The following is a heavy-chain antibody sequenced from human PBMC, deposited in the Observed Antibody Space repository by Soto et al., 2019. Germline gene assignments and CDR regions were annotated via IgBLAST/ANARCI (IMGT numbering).Heavy chain of an antibody. Sequence: PGGSLRLSCAASGFTFSSYGMHWVRQAPGKGLEWVAVISYDGSNKYYADSVKGRFTISRDNSKNTLYLQMNSLRAEDTAVYYCARESSGYSSYFDYWGQGTLVTVSS. CDR3: ARESSGYSSYFDY. CDR2: ISYDGSNK. V-gene: IGHV3-30*03. J-gene: IGHJ4*02. D-gene: IGHD5-12*01. CDR1: GFTFSSYG.